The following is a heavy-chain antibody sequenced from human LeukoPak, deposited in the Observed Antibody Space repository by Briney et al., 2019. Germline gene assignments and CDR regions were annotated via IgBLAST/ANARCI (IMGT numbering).Heavy chain of an antibody. J-gene: IGHJ4*02. V-gene: IGHV3-66*01. CDR2: IYSGGST. D-gene: IGHD3-10*01. CDR1: GFTVSSNY. Sequence: GGSLRLSCAASGFTVSSNYMSWVRQAPGKGLEWVSVIYSGGSTYYADSVKGRFTISRDNSKNTLYLQMNSLRAEDTAVYYCASMEYYYGSGSYYNGLYFDYWGQGTLVTVSS. CDR3: ASMEYYYGSGSYYNGLYFDY.